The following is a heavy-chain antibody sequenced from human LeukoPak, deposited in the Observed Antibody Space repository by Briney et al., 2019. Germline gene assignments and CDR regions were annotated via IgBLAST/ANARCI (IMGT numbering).Heavy chain of an antibody. D-gene: IGHD4/OR15-4a*01. CDR1: GYTFTGYY. V-gene: IGHV1-2*02. CDR2: INPNSGGT. CDR3: ARAYGGPKQYFQH. J-gene: IGHJ1*01. Sequence: ASVKVSCKASGYTFTGYYMHWVRQAPGQGPEWMGWINPNSGGTNYAQKFQGRVTMTRDTSISTAYMELSRLRSDDTAVYYCARAYGGPKQYFQHWGQGTLVTVSS.